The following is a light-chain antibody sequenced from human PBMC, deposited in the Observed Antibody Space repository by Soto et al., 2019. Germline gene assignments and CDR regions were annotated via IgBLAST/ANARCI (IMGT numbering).Light chain of an antibody. J-gene: IGLJ1*01. V-gene: IGLV2-11*01. CDR2: DVT. CDR3: CSYAGSPYV. CDR1: SSDVGNYNY. Sequence: QSVLTQPRSVSGSPGQSVTISCPGTSSDVGNYNYVSWYQQHPGKAPKLMIYDVTERPSGVPDRFSGSKSGNTASLTISGLQSEDEADYYCCSYAGSPYVFGIGTKLTVL.